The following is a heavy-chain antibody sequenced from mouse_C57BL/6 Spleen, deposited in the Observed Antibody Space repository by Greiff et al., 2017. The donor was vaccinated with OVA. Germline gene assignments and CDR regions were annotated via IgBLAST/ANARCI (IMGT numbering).Heavy chain of an antibody. CDR2: IDPSDSYT. J-gene: IGHJ1*03. D-gene: IGHD1-1*01. CDR3: ASGGVVANGYFDV. V-gene: IGHV1-50*01. Sequence: QVQLQQPGAELVKPGASVKLSCKASGYTFTSYWMQWVKQRPGQGLEWIGEIDPSDSYTNYNQKFKGKATLTVDTSSSTAYMQLSSLTSEDSAVYYCASGGVVANGYFDVWGTGTPVTVSS. CDR1: GYTFTSYW.